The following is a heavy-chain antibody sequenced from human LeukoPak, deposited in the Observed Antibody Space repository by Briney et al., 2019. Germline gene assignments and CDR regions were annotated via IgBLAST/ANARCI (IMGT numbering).Heavy chain of an antibody. V-gene: IGHV3-23*01. J-gene: IGHJ4*02. D-gene: IGHD1-26*01. CDR3: AKEKGAGGGYPVLDS. CDR2: ISGSGGST. Sequence: GGSLRLSCAASGFTFSSYAMSWVRQAPGKGLEWVSAISGSGGSTYYADSVKGRFTISRDNSKNTLYLQMNSLRPEDTAVYYCAKEKGAGGGYPVLDSWGQGTLVTVSS. CDR1: GFTFSSYA.